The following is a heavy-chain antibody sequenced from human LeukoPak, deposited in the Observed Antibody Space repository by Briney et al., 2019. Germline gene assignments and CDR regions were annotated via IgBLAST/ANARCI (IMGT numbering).Heavy chain of an antibody. CDR3: AKQLLWFGELSHFDY. Sequence: LAGGSLRLSCAASGFTFRSYGMHWVRQAPGKGLEWVAFIRYDGSNKYYADSVKGRFTISRDNSKNTLYLQMNSLRAEDTAVYYCAKQLLWFGELSHFDYWGQGTLVTVSS. D-gene: IGHD3-10*01. V-gene: IGHV3-30*02. J-gene: IGHJ4*02. CDR1: GFTFRSYG. CDR2: IRYDGSNK.